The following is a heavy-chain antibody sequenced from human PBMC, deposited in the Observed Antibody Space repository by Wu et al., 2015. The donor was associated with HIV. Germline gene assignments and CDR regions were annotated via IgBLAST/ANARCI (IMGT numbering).Heavy chain of an antibody. Sequence: QMQLVQSGPEVKKPGTSVKVSCKASGFTFTSSAMQWVRQARGQRLEWIGWIVVGSDNTNYAQKFQERVTITRDMSTSTAYMELSSLRSEDTAVYYCAAESTYYYDSSGYYVGAFDIWAKGQWSPSLQ. CDR2: IVVGSDNT. CDR1: GFTFTSSA. J-gene: IGHJ3*02. D-gene: IGHD3-22*01. CDR3: AAESTYYYDSSGYYVGAFDI. V-gene: IGHV1-58*02.